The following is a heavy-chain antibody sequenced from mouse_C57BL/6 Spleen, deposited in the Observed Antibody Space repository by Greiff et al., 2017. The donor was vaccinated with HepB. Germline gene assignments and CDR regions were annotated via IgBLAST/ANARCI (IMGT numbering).Heavy chain of an antibody. CDR3: APRIYDGYWEAMDY. J-gene: IGHJ4*01. V-gene: IGHV2-2*01. CDR1: GFSLTSYG. D-gene: IGHD2-3*01. Sequence: QVQLKQSGPGLVQPSQSLSITCTVSGFSLTSYGVHWVRQSPGKGLEWLGVIWSGGSTDYNAAFISRLSISKDNSKSQVFFKMNSLQADDTAIYYFAPRIYDGYWEAMDYWGQGTSVTVSS. CDR2: IWSGGST.